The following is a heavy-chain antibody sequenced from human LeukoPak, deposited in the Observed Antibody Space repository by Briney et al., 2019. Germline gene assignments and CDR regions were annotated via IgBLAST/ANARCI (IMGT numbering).Heavy chain of an antibody. CDR1: GYTFTGYY. D-gene: IGHD3-10*01. V-gene: IGHV1-46*01. Sequence: AASVKVSCKASGYTFTGYYMHWVRQAPGQGLEWMGIINPSGGSTSYAQKFQGRVTMTRDMSTSTVYMELSSLRSEDTAVYYCARASAPYYYGSGRKVLGGYWGQGTLVTVSS. CDR3: ARASAPYYYGSGRKVLGGY. CDR2: INPSGGST. J-gene: IGHJ4*02.